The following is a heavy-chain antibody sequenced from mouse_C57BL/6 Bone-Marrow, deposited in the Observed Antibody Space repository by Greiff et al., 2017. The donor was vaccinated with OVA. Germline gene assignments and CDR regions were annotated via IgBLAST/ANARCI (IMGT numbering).Heavy chain of an antibody. V-gene: IGHV1-61*01. CDR2: IYPSDSET. J-gene: IGHJ2*01. Sequence: QVQLKQPGAELVRPGSSVKLSCKASGYTFTSYWMDWVKQRPGQGLEWIGNIYPSDSETHYNQKFKDKATLTVDKSSSTAYMQLSSLTSEDSAVYYCARGYYGSRDYWGQGTTLTVSS. CDR1: GYTFTSYW. CDR3: ARGYYGSRDY. D-gene: IGHD1-1*01.